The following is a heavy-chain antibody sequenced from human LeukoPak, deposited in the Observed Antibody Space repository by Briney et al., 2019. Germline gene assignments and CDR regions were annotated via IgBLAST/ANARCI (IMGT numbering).Heavy chain of an antibody. Sequence: PSQTLSLTCTVSGGSISSGSYYWSWIRQPAGKGLEWIGRIYTSGSTNYNPSLQGPVTISVDTSKNQFSLKLSSVTAADTAVYYCASETLDYGDSAFGYWGQGTLVTVSS. CDR3: ASETLDYGDSAFGY. V-gene: IGHV4-61*02. D-gene: IGHD4-17*01. J-gene: IGHJ4*02. CDR1: GGSISSGSYY. CDR2: IYTSGST.